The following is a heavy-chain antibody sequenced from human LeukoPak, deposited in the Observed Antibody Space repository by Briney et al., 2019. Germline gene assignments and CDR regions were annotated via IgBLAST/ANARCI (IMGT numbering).Heavy chain of an antibody. D-gene: IGHD3-16*01. J-gene: IGHJ4*02. Sequence: PSETLSLTCAVYGGSFSGYYWSWIRQPPGKGLEWIGEINHSGSTNYNPSLKSRVTISVDTSKNQFSLKLRSVTAADTAVYYCAVWGTSPIGWRHYYFDYWGQGTLVTVSS. CDR2: INHSGST. V-gene: IGHV4-34*01. CDR3: AVWGTSPIGWRHYYFDY. CDR1: GGSFSGYY.